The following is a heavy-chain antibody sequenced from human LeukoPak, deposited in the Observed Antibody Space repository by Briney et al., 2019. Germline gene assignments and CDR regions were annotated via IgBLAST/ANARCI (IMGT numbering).Heavy chain of an antibody. J-gene: IGHJ4*02. V-gene: IGHV3-30-3*01. CDR1: GFTFGSYA. CDR2: ISYDGSNK. Sequence: GGSLRLSCAASGFTFGSYAMQWVRQAPGKGLEWVAVISYDGSNKYYADSVKGRFTISRDNSKNTLYLQMNSLRAEDTAVYHCARVRGRYYFDYWGQGTLVTVSS. CDR3: ARVRGRYYFDY. D-gene: IGHD5-12*01.